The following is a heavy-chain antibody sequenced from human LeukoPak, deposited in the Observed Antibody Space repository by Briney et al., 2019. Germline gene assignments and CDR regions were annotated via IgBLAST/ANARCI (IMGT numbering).Heavy chain of an antibody. J-gene: IGHJ4*02. CDR3: ARGGGSSSWSADFDF. V-gene: IGHV1-2*02. Sequence: AASVKVSCKASAYTFTGYYIHWVRQAPGQGLEWMGWLKPNSGGTTYAKRFQGRVTMTRDTSISTAYMELTRLKSDDTAVYYCARGGGSSSWSADFDFWGQGTLVTVTS. D-gene: IGHD6-13*01. CDR2: LKPNSGGT. CDR1: AYTFTGYY.